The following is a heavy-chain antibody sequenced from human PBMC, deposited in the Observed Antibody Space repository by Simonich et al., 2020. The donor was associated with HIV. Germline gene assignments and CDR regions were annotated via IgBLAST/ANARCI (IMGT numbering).Heavy chain of an antibody. J-gene: IGHJ1*01. CDR2: INHSGST. CDR1: GGSFSGYN. CDR3: ERGTAAAGTEFFQH. V-gene: IGHV4-34*01. D-gene: IGHD6-13*01. Sequence: SLTCAVYGGSFSGYNWSWIRQPPGKGLEWIGEINHSGSTNYNPSLKSRVTISVDTSKNQFSLKLSSVTAADTALYYCERGTAAAGTEFFQHWGQGTLVTVSS.